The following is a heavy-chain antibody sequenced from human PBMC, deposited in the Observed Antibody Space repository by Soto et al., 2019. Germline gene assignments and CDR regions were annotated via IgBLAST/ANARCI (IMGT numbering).Heavy chain of an antibody. CDR3: ADDFWSGYYSYFQH. D-gene: IGHD3-3*01. J-gene: IGHJ1*01. CDR2: ISGSGGST. Sequence: EVQLLESGGGLVQPGGSLRLSCAASGFTFSSYAMSWVRQAPGKGLEWVSAISGSGGSTYYADSVKGRFTISRDNSKQTLYLQMNSLRAEDTAVYYCADDFWSGYYSYFQHWGQGTLVTVSS. CDR1: GFTFSSYA. V-gene: IGHV3-23*01.